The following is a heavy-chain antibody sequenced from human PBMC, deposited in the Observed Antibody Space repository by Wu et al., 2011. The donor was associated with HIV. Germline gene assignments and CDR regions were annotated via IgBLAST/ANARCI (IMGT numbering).Heavy chain of an antibody. D-gene: IGHD6-19*01. V-gene: IGHV1-69*08. CDR1: RHLQQSW. J-gene: IGHJ4*02. Sequence: QVQLTQSGPEVKGPWVLGENLLQGLWRHLQQSWFRLDSTGPGQGLEWMGRVIPMFDAEKFAQKFQDRLTITVDKSANTVYMDLISLRSDDTAVYFCARSVPVAGVEVFDYWGQGTLIIVSS. CDR3: ARSVPVAGVEVFDY. CDR2: VIPMFDAE.